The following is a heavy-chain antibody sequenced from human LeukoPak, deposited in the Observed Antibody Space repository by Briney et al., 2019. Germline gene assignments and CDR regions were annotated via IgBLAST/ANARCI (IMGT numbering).Heavy chain of an antibody. CDR2: INHSGST. D-gene: IGHD6-19*01. V-gene: IGHV4-34*01. Sequence: PSETLSLTCAVYGGSFSGYYWSWVRQPPGKGLEWIGEINHSGSTNYNPSLKSRVTISVDTSKNQFSLKLSSVTAADTAVYYCASQSIAVSHYYYGMDVWGQGTTVTVSS. CDR1: GGSFSGYY. CDR3: ASQSIAVSHYYYGMDV. J-gene: IGHJ6*02.